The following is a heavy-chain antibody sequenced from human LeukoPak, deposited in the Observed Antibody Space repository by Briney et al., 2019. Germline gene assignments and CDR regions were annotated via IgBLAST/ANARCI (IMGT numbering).Heavy chain of an antibody. CDR1: GGSISGYY. J-gene: IGHJ3*02. CDR3: ARHSSTWPDAFDI. D-gene: IGHD6-13*01. V-gene: IGHV4-59*08. Sequence: KPSETLSLTCTVSGGSISGYYWSWIRQPPGKGLEWIGYIYYSGSTNYNPSLKSRITISVDTSKNQFSLKLSSVTAADTAVYYCARHSSTWPDAFDIWGQGTMVTVSS. CDR2: IYYSGST.